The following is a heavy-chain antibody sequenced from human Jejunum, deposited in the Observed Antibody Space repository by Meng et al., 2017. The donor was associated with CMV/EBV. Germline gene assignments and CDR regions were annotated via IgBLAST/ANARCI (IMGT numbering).Heavy chain of an antibody. V-gene: IGHV3-48*03. CDR2: GNTI. CDR3: ARLQWAAFDY. D-gene: IGHD4-11*01. Sequence: GNTIYYADSVRGRFTISRDNAKNSLFLQMSGLRAEDTAVYYCARLQWAAFDYWGQGALVTVSS. J-gene: IGHJ4*02.